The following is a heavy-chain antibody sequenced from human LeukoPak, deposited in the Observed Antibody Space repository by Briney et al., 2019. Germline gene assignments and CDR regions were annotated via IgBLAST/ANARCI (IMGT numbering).Heavy chain of an antibody. V-gene: IGHV1-24*01. J-gene: IGHJ6*02. CDR3: ARARVDYYDSSGYYYYYYYGMDV. Sequence: ASVKVSCKVSGYTLTELSMHWVRQAPGKGLEWMGGFDPEDGETIYAQKFQGRVTMTEDTSTDTAYMELSSLRSEDTAVYYCARARVDYYDSSGYYYYYYYGMDVWGQGTTVTVSS. D-gene: IGHD3-22*01. CDR1: GYTLTELS. CDR2: FDPEDGET.